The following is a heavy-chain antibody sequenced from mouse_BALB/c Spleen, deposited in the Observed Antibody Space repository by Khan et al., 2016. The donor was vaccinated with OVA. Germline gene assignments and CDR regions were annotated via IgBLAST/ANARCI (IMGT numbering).Heavy chain of an antibody. D-gene: IGHD1-1*01. CDR3: ARANDYGRSLYAMDY. CDR1: GYTFTSYW. V-gene: IGHV1S41*01. J-gene: IGHJ4*01. CDR2: ISPGSGSD. Sequence: DLVKPGASVRLSCKASGYTFTSYWVHWIKQRPGQGLEWIGQISPGSGSDYYNEMFKGRATLTVDTSSTTAYIQISSLSSEDSAVYFCARANDYGRSLYAMDYWGQGTSVTVAS.